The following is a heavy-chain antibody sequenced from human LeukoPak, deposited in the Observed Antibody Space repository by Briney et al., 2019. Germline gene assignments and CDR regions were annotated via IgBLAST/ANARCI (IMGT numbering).Heavy chain of an antibody. CDR2: MNPNSGNT. V-gene: IGHV1-8*03. Sequence: ASVKVSCKASGYTFTSYGISWVRQATGQGLEWMGWMNPNSGNTGYAQKFEGRVTITRNTSLSTAYMELSSLRSEDTAVYYCAREDYYDSGSNDYWGQGTLVTVSS. CDR1: GYTFTSYG. J-gene: IGHJ4*02. D-gene: IGHD3-22*01. CDR3: AREDYYDSGSNDY.